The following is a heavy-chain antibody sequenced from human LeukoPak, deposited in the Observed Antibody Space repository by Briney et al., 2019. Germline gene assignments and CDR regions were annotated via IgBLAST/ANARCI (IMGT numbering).Heavy chain of an antibody. D-gene: IGHD3-22*01. V-gene: IGHV3-53*01. Sequence: AGGSLRLSCTVSGFTVSSNSMSWVRQAPGKGLEWVSFIYSGGNTHYSDSVKGRFTISRDNAENSLYLQMNSLRAEDTAVYYCARRTYYYDSSGFLIDYWRQRTLVTVSS. J-gene: IGHJ4*02. CDR1: GFTVSSNS. CDR3: ARRTYYYDSSGFLIDY. CDR2: IYSGGNT.